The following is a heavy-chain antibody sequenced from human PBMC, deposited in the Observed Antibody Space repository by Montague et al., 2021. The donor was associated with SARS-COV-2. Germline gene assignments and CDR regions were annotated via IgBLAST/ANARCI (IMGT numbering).Heavy chain of an antibody. CDR1: GGSLSTPHY. V-gene: IGHV4-4*02. D-gene: IGHD7-27*01. Sequence: ETLSLTCAVSGGSLSTPHYWSWVRQPPGKGLEWIGEVHHSGNANYNASFNGRATISVDKSKNQFSLTLTSVTAADTAVYYCACDRITRGWLDPLVQGTLVTLSS. CDR3: ACDRITRGWLDP. J-gene: IGHJ5*02. CDR2: VHHSGNA.